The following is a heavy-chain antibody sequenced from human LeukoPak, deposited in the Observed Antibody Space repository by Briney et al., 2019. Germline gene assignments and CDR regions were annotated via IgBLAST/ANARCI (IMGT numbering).Heavy chain of an antibody. CDR3: AKGILITPPGTRYFDY. V-gene: IGHV3-23*01. J-gene: IGHJ4*02. Sequence: PGGSLRLSCAASGFTFSTYAMTWVRQAPGKGLEWVSTIGRGADTHYADSVEGRFTISRDNPKNTLFLQMNTLRAEDTAVYYCAKGILITPPGTRYFDYWGQGILVTVSS. CDR1: GFTFSTYA. D-gene: IGHD6-13*01. CDR2: IGRGADT.